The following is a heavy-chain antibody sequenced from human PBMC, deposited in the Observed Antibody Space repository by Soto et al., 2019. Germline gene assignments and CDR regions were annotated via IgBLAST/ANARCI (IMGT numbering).Heavy chain of an antibody. J-gene: IGHJ4*02. CDR3: AKNYYYDSSGPFDY. Sequence: AGGSLRLSCAASGFTFSSYAMSWVRQAPGKGLEWVSAISGSGGSTYYADSVKGRFTISRDNSKSTLYLQMNSLRAEDTAVYYCAKNYYYDSSGPFDYWGQGTLVTVSS. CDR1: GFTFSSYA. CDR2: ISGSGGST. D-gene: IGHD3-22*01. V-gene: IGHV3-23*01.